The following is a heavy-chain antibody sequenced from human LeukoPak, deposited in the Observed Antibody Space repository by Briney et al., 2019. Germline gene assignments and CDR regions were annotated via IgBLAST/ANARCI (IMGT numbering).Heavy chain of an antibody. CDR1: GGSISSGGYS. V-gene: IGHV4-61*08. D-gene: IGHD3-22*01. Sequence: SETLSLTCAVSGGSISSGGYSWSWIRQPPGKGLEWIGYIYYSGSTNYNPSLKSRVSISVDTSKNQFSMKLSSVTAADTAVYYCARSPDIYDSSGYYLYYFDYWGQGTLVTVSS. CDR3: ARSPDIYDSSGYYLYYFDY. CDR2: IYYSGST. J-gene: IGHJ4*02.